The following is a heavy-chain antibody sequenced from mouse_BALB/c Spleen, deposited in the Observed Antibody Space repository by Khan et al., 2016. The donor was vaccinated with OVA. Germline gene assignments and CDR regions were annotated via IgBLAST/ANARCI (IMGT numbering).Heavy chain of an antibody. J-gene: IGHJ4*01. CDR2: IWSYGST. CDR1: GFSLTNYG. V-gene: IGHV2-6-1*01. D-gene: IGHD2-10*01. Sequence: QVQLKESGPGLAAPSQSLSITCTISGFSLTNYGVHWVRQPPGKGLEWLVVIWSYGSTTYYSPFKSSLTITKDNYQSKVFLKMNRLQTDDTAIYFCARQPYYHYNIMDYWGQGTSVTVSS. CDR3: ARQPYYHYNIMDY.